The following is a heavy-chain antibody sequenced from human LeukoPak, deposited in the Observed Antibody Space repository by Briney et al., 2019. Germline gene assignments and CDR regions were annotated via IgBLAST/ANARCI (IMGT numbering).Heavy chain of an antibody. J-gene: IGHJ4*02. CDR1: GGSISSSSYY. V-gene: IGHV4-39*01. CDR3: ARLFSSSWYN. CDR2: IYYSGST. Sequence: PSETLSLTCTVSGGSISSSSYYWGWIRQPPGKGLEWIGSIYYSGSTYYNPSLKSRVTISADTSKKQFSLKLSSVTAADTAVYYCARLFSSSWYNWGQGTLVTVSS. D-gene: IGHD6-13*01.